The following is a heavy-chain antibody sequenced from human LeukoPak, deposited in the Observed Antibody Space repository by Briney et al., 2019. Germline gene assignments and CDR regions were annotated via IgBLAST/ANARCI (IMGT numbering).Heavy chain of an antibody. Sequence: GGSLSLSCAASGFPLDDYAMLGVRPAPGRGLAGVSGISWNSGSIGYAHSVKGRFTISRDHAKNSLYLQMNSVRAEDTALYYCAKESRSGIAVAGPSKGFDYWGQGTLVTVSS. CDR2: ISWNSGSI. J-gene: IGHJ4*02. V-gene: IGHV3-9*01. CDR3: AKESRSGIAVAGPSKGFDY. CDR1: GFPLDDYA. D-gene: IGHD6-19*01.